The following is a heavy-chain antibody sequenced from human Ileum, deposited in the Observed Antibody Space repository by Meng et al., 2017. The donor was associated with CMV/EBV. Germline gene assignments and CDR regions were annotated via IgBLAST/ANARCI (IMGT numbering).Heavy chain of an antibody. CDR2: FSTNGAT. D-gene: IGHD2-15*01. CDR3: ARWGSGMSPIADWFDP. CDR1: DDSMVDHF. Sequence: QGLRQGWAPGLVKPSESRSLCLTVSDDSMVDHFWAWIRQPAGKGREWIGRFSTNGATNYNPSLQSRVTMSIEPPKNQFSRKVTSGTAADTAVYYCARWGSGMSPIADWFDPWGQGTLVTSPQ. J-gene: IGHJ5*02. V-gene: IGHV4-4*07.